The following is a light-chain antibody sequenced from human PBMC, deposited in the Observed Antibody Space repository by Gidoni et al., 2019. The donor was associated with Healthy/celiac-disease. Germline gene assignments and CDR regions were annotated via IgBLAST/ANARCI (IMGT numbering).Light chain of an antibody. CDR1: QSVSNSY. CDR3: QQYGRSPWT. V-gene: IGKV3-20*01. CDR2: GAS. Sequence: EIELTQSPGTLSLSPGERATLSCRASQSVSNSYIAWYQKTPGQAPRLLLYGASCRATGIPDCFGGSSSTAVFSLTISRLAPDDFAFYYCQQYGRSPWTFGQGTKVEIK. J-gene: IGKJ1*01.